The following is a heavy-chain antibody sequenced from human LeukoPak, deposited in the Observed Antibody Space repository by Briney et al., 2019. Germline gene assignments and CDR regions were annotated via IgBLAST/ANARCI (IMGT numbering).Heavy chain of an antibody. CDR1: GGSIRSSYYY. V-gene: IGHV4-39*01. Sequence: PSETLSLTCTVSGGSIRSSYYYWGWIRQPPGKGLEWIGSIYDSGSTYYNPSLKSRVTISVDTSKNQFSLKLSSVTAADTAVYYCARYSEWELVYWGQGTLVTVSS. CDR3: ARYSEWELVY. CDR2: IYDSGST. J-gene: IGHJ4*02. D-gene: IGHD1-26*01.